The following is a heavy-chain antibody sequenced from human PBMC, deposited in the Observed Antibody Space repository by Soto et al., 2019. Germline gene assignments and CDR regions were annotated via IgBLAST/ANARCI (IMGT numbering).Heavy chain of an antibody. CDR2: INSDGSST. V-gene: IGHV3-74*01. D-gene: IGHD4-17*01. J-gene: IGHJ4*02. CDR1: GFTFSNYW. CDR3: ARVEPTVMTIDY. Sequence: PGGSLRLSCAASGFTFSNYWMHWVLQAPGKGLAWVSRINSDGSSTTYADSVKGRFTISRDNARKTLYLQMNSLRAEDTAVFYCARVEPTVMTIDYWGQGTLVTVSS.